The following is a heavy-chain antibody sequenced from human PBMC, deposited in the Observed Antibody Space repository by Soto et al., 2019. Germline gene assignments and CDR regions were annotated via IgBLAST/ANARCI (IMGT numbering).Heavy chain of an antibody. D-gene: IGHD6-13*01. Sequence: WTWIRQPPGKGLEWVGYVYYIGTTYYNPSLQSRVTISVDTSKNQFSLKVKSVTAADTAMYYCTRAGSTWRYFFDYWGQGSLVTVSS. V-gene: IGHV4-59*01. CDR3: TRAGSTWRYFFDY. CDR2: VYYIGTT. J-gene: IGHJ4*02.